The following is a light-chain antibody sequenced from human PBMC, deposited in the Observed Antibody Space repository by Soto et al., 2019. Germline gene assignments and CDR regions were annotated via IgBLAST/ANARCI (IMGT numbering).Light chain of an antibody. V-gene: IGKV3-20*01. CDR2: GAS. CDR1: QSVSSSY. Sequence: EIVLTQSPGTLSLSPGERATLSCRASQSVSSSYLAWYQQKPGQAPRLLMHGASSRATGIPDRFSGSGSGTDFTLTISRLEPEELAVYYCQQYGGSYWTFGQGTKVEIK. J-gene: IGKJ1*01. CDR3: QQYGGSYWT.